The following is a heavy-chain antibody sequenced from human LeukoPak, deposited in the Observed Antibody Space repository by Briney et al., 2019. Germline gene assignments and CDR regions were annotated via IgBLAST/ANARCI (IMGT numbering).Heavy chain of an antibody. V-gene: IGHV4-39*01. D-gene: IGHD3-10*01. Sequence: PSETLSLTCTVSGGSISSSHYYWRWIRQTPGKGLEWIGTIYYSGTTYYNPSLKSRATISEDTPKNQFSLTLRSVTAADTAVYYCARQISDYYYYYIDVWGKGTTVTVSS. CDR2: IYYSGTT. CDR1: GGSISSSHYY. J-gene: IGHJ6*03. CDR3: ARQISDYYYYYIDV.